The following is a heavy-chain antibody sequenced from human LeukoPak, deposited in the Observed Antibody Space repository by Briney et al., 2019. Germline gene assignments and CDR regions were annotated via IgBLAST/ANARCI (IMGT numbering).Heavy chain of an antibody. CDR2: INHSGST. V-gene: IGHV4-34*01. CDR3: ARSGSSPPVHYYYMDV. CDR1: GGSFSGYY. D-gene: IGHD6-13*01. Sequence: SETLSLTCAVYGGSFSGYYWSWIRQPPGKGLEWIGEINHSGSTNYNPSLKSRVTISVDTSKNQFSLKLSSVTAADTAVYYCARSGSSPPVHYYYMDVWGKGTTVTVS. J-gene: IGHJ6*03.